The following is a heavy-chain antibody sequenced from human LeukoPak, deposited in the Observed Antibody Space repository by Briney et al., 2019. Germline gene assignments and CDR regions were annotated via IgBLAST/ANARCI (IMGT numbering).Heavy chain of an antibody. CDR2: ITSKAYGGTT. CDR3: TREVERGGSYWGGDS. CDR1: GFNFEDYA. D-gene: IGHD1-26*01. V-gene: IGHV3-49*04. J-gene: IGHJ4*02. Sequence: GGSLRLSCATSGFNFEDYAINWVRQAPGKGLEWVGPITSKAYGGTTDLAASVKGRFSISRDESKPIAYLQMNSLKIEDTGVYYCTREVERGGSYWGGDSWGQGTQVTVSS.